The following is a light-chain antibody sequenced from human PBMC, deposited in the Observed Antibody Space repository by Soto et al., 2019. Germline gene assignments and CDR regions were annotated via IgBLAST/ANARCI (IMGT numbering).Light chain of an antibody. CDR2: GAS. J-gene: IGKJ1*01. Sequence: DIQMTQSPSTLSASVGDRVTITCRTTQSISRWLAWYQQKPGKAPNLLIYGASSLESGDPSRFSGSGSGTEFTLTISSLQPDDFATYYCQQYNTYSPWTFGQGTKVDIK. CDR1: QSISRW. V-gene: IGKV1-5*01. CDR3: QQYNTYSPWT.